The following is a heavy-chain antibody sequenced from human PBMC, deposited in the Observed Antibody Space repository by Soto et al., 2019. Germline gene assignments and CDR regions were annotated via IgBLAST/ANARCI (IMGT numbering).Heavy chain of an antibody. V-gene: IGHV3-66*04. D-gene: IGHD5-18*01. J-gene: IGHJ4*02. CDR1: GVTVSSNY. Sequence: EVQLVESGGGLVQPGGSLRLSCAASGVTVSSNYMSWVRQAPGKGLELVSVIYSGGSTYYAASVKCRFTISRDNSKNTLYLQMNSLRAEDTAVYYCARHGYNYRGGYFDYWGQGTLVTVSS. CDR2: IYSGGST. CDR3: ARHGYNYRGGYFDY.